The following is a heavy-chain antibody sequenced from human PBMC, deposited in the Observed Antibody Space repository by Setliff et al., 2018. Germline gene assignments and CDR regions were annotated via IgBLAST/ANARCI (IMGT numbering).Heavy chain of an antibody. CDR1: GGSISRGSYD. V-gene: IGHV4-39*07. Sequence: SETLSLTCTVSGGSISRGSYDWSWIRQPPGKGLEWIGEINHSGSTNYNPSLKSRVTISVDTSKNQFSLKLSSVTAADTAVYYCARGPRYSGSYYVNYWGQGTLVTVSS. CDR2: INHSGST. CDR3: ARGPRYSGSYYVNY. J-gene: IGHJ4*02. D-gene: IGHD1-26*01.